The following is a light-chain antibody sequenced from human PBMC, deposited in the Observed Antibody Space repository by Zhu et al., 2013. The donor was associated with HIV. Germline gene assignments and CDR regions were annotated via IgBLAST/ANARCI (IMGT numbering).Light chain of an antibody. Sequence: QSALTQPPSASGSPGQSVTISCTGTSTDVGGYDYVSWYQQHPGKAPKLLIYEVSQRPSGVPDRFSGSKSGTSASLAISGLQSVDEADFYCAAWDDSLNGVLFGGGTKLTVL. CDR2: EVS. J-gene: IGLJ2*01. V-gene: IGLV2-8*01. CDR3: AAWDDSLNGVL. CDR1: STDVGGYDY.